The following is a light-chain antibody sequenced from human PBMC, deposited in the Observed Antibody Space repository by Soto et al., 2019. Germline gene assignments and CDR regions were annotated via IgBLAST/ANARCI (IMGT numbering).Light chain of an antibody. J-gene: IGLJ7*01. CDR1: SSDVGAYNY. V-gene: IGLV2-14*01. CDR3: SSYTSSSTLAV. CDR2: EVT. Sequence: QSVLTQPASVSGSPGQSITISCTGTSSDVGAYNYVSWYQQHPGKAPKLMIYEVTNRPSGVSNRFSGSKSGNTASLTISGLQAEDEADYYCSSYTSSSTLAVFGGGTQLTVL.